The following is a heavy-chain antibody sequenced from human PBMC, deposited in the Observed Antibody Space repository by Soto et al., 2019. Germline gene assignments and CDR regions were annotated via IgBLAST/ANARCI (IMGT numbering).Heavy chain of an antibody. V-gene: IGHV1-2*02. D-gene: IGHD5-12*01. CDR2: INPNSGST. CDR1: GYTFTGHY. CDR3: ARGHSGYESYNWFDP. Sequence: ASVKVSCKASGYTFTGHYIHWVRQAPGQGLEWMGWINPNSGSTTYAQKFQGRVTMTRDTSISTAYMELSSLRSDDTAVFYCARGHSGYESYNWFDPWGQGTLVTVSS. J-gene: IGHJ5*02.